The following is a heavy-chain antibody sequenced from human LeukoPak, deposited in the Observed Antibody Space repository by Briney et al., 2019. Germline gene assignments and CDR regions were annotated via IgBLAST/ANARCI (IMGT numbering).Heavy chain of an antibody. CDR1: GFKFDDYG. V-gene: IGHV3-20*04. Sequence: GGSLRLSCAASGFKFDDYGMSWVRQAPGKGLEWVSGISWNGGNTGYADSVKGRFTISRDNAKNSLFLQVNSLRADDTAFYYCAKEGIYCVNGVCYLDYWGQGTLVTVSS. CDR3: AKEGIYCVNGVCYLDY. D-gene: IGHD2-8*01. J-gene: IGHJ4*02. CDR2: ISWNGGNT.